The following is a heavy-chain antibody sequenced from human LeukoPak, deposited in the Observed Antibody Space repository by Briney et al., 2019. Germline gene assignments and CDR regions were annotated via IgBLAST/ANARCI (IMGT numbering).Heavy chain of an antibody. J-gene: IGHJ4*02. D-gene: IGHD3-10*01. CDR3: AGQSSGSVYYYFDY. Sequence: GGSLRLSCAASGFTFSSYAMSWVRQAPGKGLEWVSAISGSGGSTYYADSVKGRFTISRDNSKNTLYLQMSSLRAEDTAVYYCAGQSSGSVYYYFDYWGQGTLVTISS. CDR2: ISGSGGST. CDR1: GFTFSSYA. V-gene: IGHV3-23*01.